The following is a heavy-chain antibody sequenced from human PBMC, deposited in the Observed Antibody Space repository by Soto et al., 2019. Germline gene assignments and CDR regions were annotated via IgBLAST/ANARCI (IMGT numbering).Heavy chain of an antibody. CDR2: IYHSGST. Sequence: QLQLQESGSGLVKPSQTLSLTCAVSGGSISSGGYSWSWIRQPPGKGLEWIGYIYHSGSTYYNPSLKSRVTIXXDXSXXQFSLKLSSVTAADTAVYYSARINDSGYESAYFDYWGQGTLVTVSS. CDR3: ARINDSGYESAYFDY. D-gene: IGHD5-12*01. J-gene: IGHJ4*02. V-gene: IGHV4-30-2*01. CDR1: GGSISSGGYS.